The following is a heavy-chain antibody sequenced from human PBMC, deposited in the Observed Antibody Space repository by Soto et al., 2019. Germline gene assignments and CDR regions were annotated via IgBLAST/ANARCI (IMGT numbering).Heavy chain of an antibody. V-gene: IGHV3-53*01. CDR1: GFDVRTKY. CDR3: AKDRGSSWYISGYSHPYNWFDP. Sequence: GSLRLSCAASGFDVRTKYMSWVRQAPGKGLEWVSILGSGVSTNYADSVKGRFTISRDNSKNTLYLQMNSLRAEDTAVYYCAKDRGSSWYISGYSHPYNWFDPWGQGTLVTVSS. J-gene: IGHJ5*02. CDR2: LGSGVST. D-gene: IGHD6-13*01.